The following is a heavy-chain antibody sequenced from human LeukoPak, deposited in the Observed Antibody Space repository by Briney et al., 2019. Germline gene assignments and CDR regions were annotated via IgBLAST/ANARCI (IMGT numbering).Heavy chain of an antibody. V-gene: IGHV4-59*01. J-gene: IGHJ6*03. CDR3: ARAAGYCSSTSCSLRYMDV. D-gene: IGHD2-2*01. CDR1: GGSFSSYY. Sequence: SETLSLTCTVSGGSFSSYYWSWIRQAPGKGLAWIGHIYYSGSTNYNPSLKSRVTISVDTSKNQFSLKLSSVTAADTAVYYCARAAGYCSSTSCSLRYMDVWGKGTTVTVSS. CDR2: IYYSGST.